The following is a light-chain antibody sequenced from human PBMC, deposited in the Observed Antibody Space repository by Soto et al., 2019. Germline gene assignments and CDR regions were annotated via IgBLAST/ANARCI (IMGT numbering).Light chain of an antibody. CDR3: CSYAGSSTYV. V-gene: IGLV2-23*02. CDR2: EVS. J-gene: IGLJ1*01. CDR1: SSDVGTYNL. Sequence: QSALTQPASVSGSPGQSITISCTGTSSDVGTYNLVSWYQQHPGKDPKPMTYEVSKRPSGVSNRFSGSKSGNTASLTISGLQAEDEADYYCCSYAGSSTYVFGTGTRSPS.